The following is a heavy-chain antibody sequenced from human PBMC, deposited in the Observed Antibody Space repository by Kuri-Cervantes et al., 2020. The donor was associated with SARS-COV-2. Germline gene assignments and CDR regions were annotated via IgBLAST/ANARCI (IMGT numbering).Heavy chain of an antibody. CDR3: ARVWGWSGYYFHYGMDV. CDR1: GGSFSGYY. D-gene: IGHD3-3*01. J-gene: IGHJ6*02. V-gene: IGHV4-34*01. CDR2: INHSGST. Sequence: GSLRLSCAVYGGSFSGYYWSWIRQPPGKGLEWIGEINHSGSTNYNPSLKSRVTISVDTSKNQFSLKLGSVTAADTAVYYCARVWGWSGYYFHYGMDVWGQGTTVTVSS.